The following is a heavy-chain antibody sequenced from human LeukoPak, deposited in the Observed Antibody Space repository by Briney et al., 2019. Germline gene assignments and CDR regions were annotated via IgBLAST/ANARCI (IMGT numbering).Heavy chain of an antibody. CDR1: GFTFSTYG. J-gene: IGHJ2*01. D-gene: IGHD2-21*01. CDR2: LNTDGSTT. CDR3: ARDQVLWWKPVGNFDL. V-gene: IGHV3-74*01. Sequence: TGGSLRLSCAASGFTFSTYGMHWVRQAPGKGLVGVPRLNTDGSTTDYADSVKGRFSISRDNAKNTLYLQMNSLRVEDTAVYYCARDQVLWWKPVGNFDLWGRGTLVTVSS.